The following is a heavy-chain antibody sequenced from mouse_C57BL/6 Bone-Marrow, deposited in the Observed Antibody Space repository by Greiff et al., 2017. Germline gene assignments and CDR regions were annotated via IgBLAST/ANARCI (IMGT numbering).Heavy chain of an antibody. CDR2: ISSGSSTI. CDR3: ARDWDGDYFDY. CDR1: GFTFSDYG. D-gene: IGHD4-1*01. J-gene: IGHJ2*01. V-gene: IGHV5-17*01. Sequence: EVHLVESGGGLVKPGGSLKLSCAASGFTFSDYGMHWVRQAPEKGLEWVAYISSGSSTIYYADTVKGRFTISRDNAKNTLFLQMTSLRSEDTAMYYCARDWDGDYFDYWGQGTTLTVSS.